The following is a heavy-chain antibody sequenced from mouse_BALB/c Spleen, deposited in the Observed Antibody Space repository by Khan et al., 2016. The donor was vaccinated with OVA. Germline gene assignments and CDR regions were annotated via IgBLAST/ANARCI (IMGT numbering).Heavy chain of an antibody. CDR2: INTYTGEP. CDR1: GYTLTDYG. Sequence: LVESGPELKKPGETVKISCKASGYTLTDYGLNWVKQAPGKDLKWMGWINTYTGEPTFAADFKGRFAFSLETSASTAYLQIINLKNEDTATYFCTKSQGNFLFAYWGQGTLVTVSA. V-gene: IGHV9-3-1*01. J-gene: IGHJ3*01. CDR3: TKSQGNFLFAY. D-gene: IGHD2-1*01.